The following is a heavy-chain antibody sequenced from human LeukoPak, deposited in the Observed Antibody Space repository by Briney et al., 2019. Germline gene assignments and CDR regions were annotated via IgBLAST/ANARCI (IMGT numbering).Heavy chain of an antibody. CDR3: ARDSITGDNSLDF. CDR2: IVGDGSKA. D-gene: IGHD7-27*01. V-gene: IGHV3-33*05. CDR1: GFTFSTYG. J-gene: IGHJ4*02. Sequence: PGRSLRLSCAASGFTFSTYGMEWVRQAPGKGLEWVAVIVGDGSKAHCADSVRGRFTVSRDNSKNTLYLQMNSLRAEDTAVYYWARDSITGDNSLDFWGRGTLVTVSS.